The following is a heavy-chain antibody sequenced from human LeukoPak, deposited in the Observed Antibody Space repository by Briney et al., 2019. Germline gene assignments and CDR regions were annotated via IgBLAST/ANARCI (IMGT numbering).Heavy chain of an antibody. CDR2: IIPIFGTA. CDR1: GGTFSSYA. V-gene: IGHV1-69*05. Sequence: VASVKVSCKASGGTFSSYATSWVRQAPGQGLEWMGRIIPIFGTANYAQKFQGRVTITTDESTSTAYMELSSLRSEDTAVYYCARDPPDYYDSSGHSGSYWGQGTLVTVSS. D-gene: IGHD3-22*01. CDR3: ARDPPDYYDSSGHSGSY. J-gene: IGHJ4*02.